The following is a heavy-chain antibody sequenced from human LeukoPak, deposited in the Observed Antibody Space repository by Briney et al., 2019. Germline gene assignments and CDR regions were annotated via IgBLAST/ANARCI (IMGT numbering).Heavy chain of an antibody. CDR1: GGSISSSSYY. Sequence: SETLSLTCTVSGGSISSSSYYWGWIRQPPGKGLEWIGSIYYSGSTYYNPSLKSRVTISVDTSKNQFSLKLSSVTAADTAVCYCVKEGFWGRGTLVTVSS. J-gene: IGHJ4*02. V-gene: IGHV4-39*07. CDR3: VKEGF. CDR2: IYYSGST.